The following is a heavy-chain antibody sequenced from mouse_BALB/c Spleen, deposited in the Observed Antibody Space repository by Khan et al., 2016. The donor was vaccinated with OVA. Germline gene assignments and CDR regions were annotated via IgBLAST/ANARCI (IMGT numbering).Heavy chain of an antibody. Sequence: QIRLQQSGPELVKPGASVKFSCKASGYTFTSYYMYWVKQRPGKGLEWIGGINTSDGDTTFNEKFKSKVTLTVDTSSSTVYMQLSSLTSEDAAVYYCTRAEDGTFAYWGQGTLVTVSA. CDR2: INTSDGDT. CDR3: TRAEDGTFAY. CDR1: GYTFTSYY. D-gene: IGHD4-1*01. V-gene: IGHV1S81*02. J-gene: IGHJ3*01.